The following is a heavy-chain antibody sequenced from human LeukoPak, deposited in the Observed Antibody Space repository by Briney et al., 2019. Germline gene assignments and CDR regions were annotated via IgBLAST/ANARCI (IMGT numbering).Heavy chain of an antibody. CDR1: GGTFSSYA. CDR3: ARRVVLGPPNWFDP. Sequence: SVKVSCKASGGTFSSYAISWVRQAPGQGLEWMGGIIPICGTANYAQKFQGRVTITADESTSTAYMELSSLRSEDTAVYYCARRVVLGPPNWFDPWGQGTRVTVSS. D-gene: IGHD3-3*02. CDR2: IIPICGTA. V-gene: IGHV1-69*13. J-gene: IGHJ5*02.